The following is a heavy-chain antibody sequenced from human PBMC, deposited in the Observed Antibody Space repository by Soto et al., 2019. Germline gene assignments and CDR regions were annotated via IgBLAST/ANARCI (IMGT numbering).Heavy chain of an antibody. CDR2: ISYDGSNK. Sequence: PGGPLRLSCAASGFTFGSYGMHWVRQAPGKGLDWVAVISYDGSNKYYADSVRGRFAISRDNSNNMLYLQMNSLRAEDTAVYYCANIRNVVYAHNAYWGQGTLVTVSS. CDR1: GFTFGSYG. D-gene: IGHD2-8*02. J-gene: IGHJ4*02. V-gene: IGHV3-30*18. CDR3: ANIRNVVYAHNAY.